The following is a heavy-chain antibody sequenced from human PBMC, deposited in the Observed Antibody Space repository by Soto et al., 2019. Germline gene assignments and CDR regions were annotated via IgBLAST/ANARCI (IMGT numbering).Heavy chain of an antibody. CDR2: ISYDGSNK. CDR3: AKDGASYYDFWSGYYAPYYYYYGMDV. J-gene: IGHJ6*04. V-gene: IGHV3-30*18. CDR1: GFTFSSYG. Sequence: PGGSLRLSCAASGFTFSSYGMHWVRQAPGKGLEWVAVISYDGSNKYYAGSVKGRFTISRDNSKNTLYLQMNSLRAEDTAVYYCAKDGASYYDFWSGYYAPYYYYYGMDVWGEGTTVTVSS. D-gene: IGHD3-3*01.